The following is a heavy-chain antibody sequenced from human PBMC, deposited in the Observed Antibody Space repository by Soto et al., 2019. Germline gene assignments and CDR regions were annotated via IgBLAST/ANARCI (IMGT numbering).Heavy chain of an antibody. V-gene: IGHV1-3*01. CDR3: ARSRGAIDDSDSSGSYYQFDY. CDR1: GYTFTSYA. CDR2: INAGNGNT. D-gene: IGHD3-22*01. J-gene: IGHJ4*02. Sequence: ASVKVSCKASGYTFTSYAMHWVRQAPGQRLEWMGWINAGNGNTKYSQKFQGRVTITRDTSASTAYMELSSLRSEDTAVYYCARSRGAIDDSDSSGSYYQFDYWGQGTLVTVSS.